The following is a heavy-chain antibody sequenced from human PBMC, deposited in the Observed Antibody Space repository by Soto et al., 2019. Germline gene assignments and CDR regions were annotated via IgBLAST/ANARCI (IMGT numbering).Heavy chain of an antibody. CDR1: GYTLTELS. Sequence: VKVSCKVSGYTLTELSMHWVRQAPGKGLEWMGGFDPEDGETIYAQKFQGRVTMTEDTSTDTAYMELSSLRSEDTAVYYCATADYYDSSVFDYWGQGTLVTVSS. D-gene: IGHD3-22*01. CDR3: ATADYYDSSVFDY. V-gene: IGHV1-24*01. CDR2: FDPEDGET. J-gene: IGHJ4*02.